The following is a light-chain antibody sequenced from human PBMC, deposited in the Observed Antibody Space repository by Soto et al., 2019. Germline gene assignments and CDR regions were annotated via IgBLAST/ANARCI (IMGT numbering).Light chain of an antibody. J-gene: IGKJ2*01. CDR1: QDIKNF. CDR2: DGS. V-gene: IGKV1-33*01. CDR3: QQYDDLPYT. Sequence: DIQLTQSPSSLSASVGDRVTITCQASQDIKNFLNWYQQKPGKAPKLLFYDGSSLETGVPSRFSGSGSGTDFTFAISSLQPEDIATYYCQQYDDLPYTFGQGTKLEI.